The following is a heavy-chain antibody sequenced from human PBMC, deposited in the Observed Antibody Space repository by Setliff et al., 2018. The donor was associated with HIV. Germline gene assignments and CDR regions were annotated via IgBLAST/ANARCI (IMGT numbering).Heavy chain of an antibody. V-gene: IGHV3-21*01. CDR2: ISSSGSYI. CDR3: ARDAGSGSYYNLGYYYYYMDV. CDR1: RSSISNYS. J-gene: IGHJ6*03. D-gene: IGHD3-10*01. Sequence: LRLSCAASRSSISNYSMNWVRQAPGKGLECVSSISSSGSYIYYADSVKGRFTVSRDNAKNSLYLQMNSLRAEDTAVYYCARDAGSGSYYNLGYYYYYMDVWGKGTTVTVS.